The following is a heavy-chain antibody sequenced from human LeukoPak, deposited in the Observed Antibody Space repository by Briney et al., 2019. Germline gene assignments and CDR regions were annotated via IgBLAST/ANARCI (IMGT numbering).Heavy chain of an antibody. CDR2: IWYDGSNK. J-gene: IGHJ3*02. CDR1: GFTLSNFG. CDR3: ARDRSGYDLDAFDI. V-gene: IGHV3-33*01. D-gene: IGHD5-12*01. Sequence: PGGSLRLSCAASGFTLSNFGMHWVRQAPGKGLEWVAVIWYDGSNKYYADSVKGRFTISRDNSKSTLSLQMNSLRAEDTALYYCARDRSGYDLDAFDIWGQGTMVTVSS.